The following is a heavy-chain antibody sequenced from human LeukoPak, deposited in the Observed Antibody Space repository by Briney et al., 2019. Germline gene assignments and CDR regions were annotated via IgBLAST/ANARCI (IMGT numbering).Heavy chain of an antibody. Sequence: PSETLSLTCTVSGGSISSYYWSWIRQPPGKGLEWIGEINRGGSTNYNPSLKSRVTMSVDTSKNQFSLKVTSVTAADTAVYYCARGYASGSYYHYWGQGTLVTVSS. D-gene: IGHD3-10*01. V-gene: IGHV4-34*01. CDR1: GGSISSYY. J-gene: IGHJ4*02. CDR3: ARGYASGSYYHY. CDR2: INRGGST.